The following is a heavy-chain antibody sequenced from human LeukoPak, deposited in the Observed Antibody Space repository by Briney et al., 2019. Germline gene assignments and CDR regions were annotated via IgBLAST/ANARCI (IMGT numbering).Heavy chain of an antibody. J-gene: IGHJ4*02. CDR2: IYYSGST. D-gene: IGHD6-19*01. CDR1: GGSITSNNYY. Sequence: SETLSLTCTVSGGSITSNNYYWGWIRQPPGKGLEWIGSIYYSGSTYYNPSLKSRVIISVDTTKNQFSLKLSSVTPEDTAVYYCARAVAGTLGFDYWGQGTLVTVSS. CDR3: ARAVAGTLGFDY. V-gene: IGHV4-39*07.